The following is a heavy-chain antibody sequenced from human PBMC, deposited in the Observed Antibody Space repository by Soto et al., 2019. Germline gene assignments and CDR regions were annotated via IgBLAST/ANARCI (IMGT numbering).Heavy chain of an antibody. J-gene: IGHJ4*02. CDR3: AKDGSHNFDY. CDR2: MSYDGSNE. Sequence: QVQQVESGGGVVQPGRSLRLSCAASGFTFSHYVMHWVRQAPGKGLEWVALMSYDGSNEYYADSVKGRFTISRDNSKNTLYLQMNSLRAEDTAVYYCAKDGSHNFDYWGQGTLVTVSA. D-gene: IGHD1-26*01. CDR1: GFTFSHYV. V-gene: IGHV3-30*18.